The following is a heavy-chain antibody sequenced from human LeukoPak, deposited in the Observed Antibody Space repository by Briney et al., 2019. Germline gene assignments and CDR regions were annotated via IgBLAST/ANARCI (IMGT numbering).Heavy chain of an antibody. Sequence: ASVKVSCKASGYTFTSYYMHWVRQAPGQGLEWMGIINPSGGSTSYAQKFQGRVTMTRDTSTSTVYMALSTLRSEETAVYYCARVKGSGWSDYWGQGTLVTVSS. V-gene: IGHV1-46*01. J-gene: IGHJ4*02. CDR2: INPSGGST. D-gene: IGHD6-19*01. CDR1: GYTFTSYY. CDR3: ARVKGSGWSDY.